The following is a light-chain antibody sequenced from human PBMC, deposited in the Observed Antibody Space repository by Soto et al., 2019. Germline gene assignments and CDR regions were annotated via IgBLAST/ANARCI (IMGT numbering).Light chain of an antibody. CDR3: QKSSPWPLT. CDR1: QSVSTY. CDR2: DAS. J-gene: IGKJ4*01. V-gene: IGKV3-11*01. Sequence: EIVLTQSPATLSLSAGERATLSCRASQSVSTYLAWYQQKPGQAPRLLIYDASKRATGIPGRFSGSGSGTDFTLSSSSLEPEDVAVYYCQKSSPWPLTFGGGTKVEIK.